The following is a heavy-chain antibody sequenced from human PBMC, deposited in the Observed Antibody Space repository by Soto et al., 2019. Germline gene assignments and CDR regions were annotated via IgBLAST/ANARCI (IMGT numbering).Heavy chain of an antibody. CDR2: MSYDGTNE. D-gene: IGHD6-19*01. V-gene: IGHV3-30*04. J-gene: IGHJ4*02. CDR1: GFSFTHYT. CDR3: ARKWGTYSSASLDF. Sequence: QLVESGGGVVQPGGSLRLSCATSGFSFTHYTINWVRQAPGKGLEWVAVMSYDGTNENYADSVKGRFTISRDNSNTTVYIQMKSLTPDDTALYYCARKWGTYSSASLDFWGLGTLVTVSS.